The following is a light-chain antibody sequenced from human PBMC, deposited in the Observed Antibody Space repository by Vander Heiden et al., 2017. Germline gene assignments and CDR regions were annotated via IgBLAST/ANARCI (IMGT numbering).Light chain of an antibody. CDR2: AAS. CDR3: QQSYSTPYT. CDR1: QSISSY. J-gene: IGKJ2*01. V-gene: IGKV1-39*01. Sequence: DIQMTQPPSSLSASVGDRVTITCRASQSISSYVNWYQQKPGKAPKLLIYAASSLQSGVPSRFSGSGSGTDFTLTISSLQPEDFATYYCQQSYSTPYTFGQGTKLEIK.